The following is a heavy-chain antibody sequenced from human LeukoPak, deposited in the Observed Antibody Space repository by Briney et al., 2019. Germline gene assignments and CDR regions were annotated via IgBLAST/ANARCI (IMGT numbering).Heavy chain of an antibody. Sequence: GESLKISCEGSGYSFNTYWIGWVRQMPGKGLEWMGIIYPDDSDTRYSPSFQGQVIISADKSISTAYLQWSSLKASDTAMYYCARTNVDTDMIGAYYFDYWGQGTLVTVSS. CDR1: GYSFNTYW. CDR3: ARTNVDTDMIGAYYFDY. CDR2: IYPDDSDT. D-gene: IGHD5-18*01. J-gene: IGHJ4*02. V-gene: IGHV5-51*01.